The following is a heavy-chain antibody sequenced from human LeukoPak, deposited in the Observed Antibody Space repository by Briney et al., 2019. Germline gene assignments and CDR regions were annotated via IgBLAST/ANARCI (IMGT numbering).Heavy chain of an antibody. CDR1: GFTFSTYW. V-gene: IGHV3-7*03. CDR2: IKQDGSEK. CDR3: ARDKEEGATKFDY. J-gene: IGHJ4*02. D-gene: IGHD1-26*01. Sequence: GGSLRLSCAASGFTFSTYWMHWVRQAPGKGLEWVANIKQDGSEKYYVDSVKGRFTISRDNAKRSLYLEMTSLGTEDTAVYYCARDKEEGATKFDYWGQGTLVTVSS.